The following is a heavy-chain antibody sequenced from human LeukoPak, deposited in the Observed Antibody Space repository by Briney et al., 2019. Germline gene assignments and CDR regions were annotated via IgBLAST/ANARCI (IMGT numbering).Heavy chain of an antibody. D-gene: IGHD6-13*01. CDR2: ISYDGSNK. J-gene: IGHJ4*02. CDR3: AKDLWRIQQLVQFGVDY. V-gene: IGHV3-30*18. Sequence: QPGGSLRLSCAASGFTFSSYAMSWVRQAPGKGLEWVAVISYDGSNKYYADSVKGRFTISRDNSKNTLYLQMNSLRAEDTAVYYCAKDLWRIQQLVQFGVDYWGQGTLVTVSS. CDR1: GFTFSSYA.